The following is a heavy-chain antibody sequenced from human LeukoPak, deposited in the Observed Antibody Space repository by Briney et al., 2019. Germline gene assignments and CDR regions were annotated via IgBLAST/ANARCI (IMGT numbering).Heavy chain of an antibody. D-gene: IGHD5-12*01. CDR3: ARGGYSGYDWVDY. CDR2: ISSSSSYT. J-gene: IGHJ4*02. Sequence: GESLKISCAASGFTFSDYYMSWIRQAPGKGLEWVSYISSSSSYTNYADSVKGRFTISRDNAKNSLYLQMNSLRAEDTPVYYCARGGYSGYDWVDYWGQGTLVTVSS. V-gene: IGHV3-11*05. CDR1: GFTFSDYY.